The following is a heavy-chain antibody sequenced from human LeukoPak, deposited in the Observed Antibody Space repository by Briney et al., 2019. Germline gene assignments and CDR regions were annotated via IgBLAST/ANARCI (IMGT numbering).Heavy chain of an antibody. CDR3: AKDSPVLTY. CDR2: IWYDGSNK. J-gene: IGHJ4*02. CDR1: GFTFSSYG. Sequence: GGSLRLSCAASGFTFSSYGMHWVRQAPGKGLEWVAVIWYDGSNKYYADSVKGRFTISRDNSKNTLYLQMNSLRAEDTALYYCAKDSPVLTYWGQGTLVTVSS. V-gene: IGHV3-33*06.